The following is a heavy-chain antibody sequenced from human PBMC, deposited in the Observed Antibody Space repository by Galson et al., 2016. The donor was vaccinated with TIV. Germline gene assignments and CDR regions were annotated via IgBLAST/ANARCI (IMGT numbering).Heavy chain of an antibody. CDR3: ARGQWGSSLVSYYYYLDG. CDR2: INHFRSS. CDR1: GGSVSGYY. D-gene: IGHD3-16*01. J-gene: IGHJ6*03. Sequence: LSLTCGVYGGSVSGYYWGWFRQPPGKGLEWIGEINHFRSSNYNPSLKSRLTISIDTPKKQFSLRLRSVTAADTAVYYCARGQWGSSLVSYYYYLDGWGKGTTVIVSS. V-gene: IGHV4-34*01.